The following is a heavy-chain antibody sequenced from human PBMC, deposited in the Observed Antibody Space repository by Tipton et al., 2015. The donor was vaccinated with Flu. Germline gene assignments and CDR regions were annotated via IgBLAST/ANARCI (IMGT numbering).Heavy chain of an antibody. CDR1: GGSISSGGYY. V-gene: IGHV4-31*03. Sequence: TLSLTCTVSGGSISSGGYYWSWIRQHPGKGLEWIGYIYYSGSTYYNPSLRSRVTMSVDTSKNQFSLKLSSVTAADTAVYYCAREGGGDNLSSLDYYYYGMDVWGQGTTVTVSS. D-gene: IGHD4-17*01. CDR3: AREGGGDNLSSLDYYYYGMDV. J-gene: IGHJ6*02. CDR2: IYYSGST.